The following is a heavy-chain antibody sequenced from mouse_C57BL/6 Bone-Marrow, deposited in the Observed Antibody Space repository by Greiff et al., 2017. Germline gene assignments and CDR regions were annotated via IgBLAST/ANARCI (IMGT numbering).Heavy chain of an antibody. D-gene: IGHD1-1*01. CDR3: AREAYYYGSSWDWYFDV. V-gene: IGHV1-66*01. Sequence: VQLQQSGPELVKPGASVKISCKASGYSFTSYYIHWVKQRPGQGLEWIGWIYPGSGNTKYNEKFKGKATLTADTSSSTAYMQLSSLTSEDSAVYYCAREAYYYGSSWDWYFDVWGTGTTVTVSS. J-gene: IGHJ1*03. CDR2: IYPGSGNT. CDR1: GYSFTSYY.